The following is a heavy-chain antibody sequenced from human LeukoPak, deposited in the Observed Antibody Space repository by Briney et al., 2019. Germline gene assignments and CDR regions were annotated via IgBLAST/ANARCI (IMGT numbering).Heavy chain of an antibody. CDR3: ARVGYSNSYDY. D-gene: IGHD4-11*01. J-gene: IGHJ4*02. CDR2: MNPNSGNT. CDR1: GYSFTSYD. Sequence: ASVKVSCKASGYSFTSYDINWVRQATGQGLEWMGWMNPNSGNTGYAQKFQDRVTITWDASISTAYMDLSSLRSEDTAVYYCARVGYSNSYDYWGQGTLVTVSS. V-gene: IGHV1-8*01.